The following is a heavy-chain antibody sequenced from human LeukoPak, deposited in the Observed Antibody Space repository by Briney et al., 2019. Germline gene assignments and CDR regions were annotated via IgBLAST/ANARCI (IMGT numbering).Heavy chain of an antibody. CDR1: GGSISSGSYY. V-gene: IGHV4-61*02. D-gene: IGHD6-19*01. J-gene: IGHJ4*02. CDR3: ARYSGWYGSDY. Sequence: SETLSLTCTVSGGSISSGSYYWRWTRQPAGKGLEWIGRIYTSGSTNYNPSLKSRVTISVDTSKNQFSLKLSSVTAADTAVYYCARYSGWYGSDYWGQGTLVTVSS. CDR2: IYTSGST.